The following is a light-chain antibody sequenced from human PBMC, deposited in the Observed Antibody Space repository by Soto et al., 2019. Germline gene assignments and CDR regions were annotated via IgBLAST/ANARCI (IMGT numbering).Light chain of an antibody. J-gene: IGKJ2*02. CDR3: QQRGNWPPWT. CDR1: QSVRNS. V-gene: IGKV3-11*01. Sequence: EIVLTQSPATLSLSPGERATLSCRASQSVRNSLAWYQQKPGQAPRLLIYDASNRATGIPARFSGSGSGTDFTLTISSLDPEDFAVYYCQQRGNWPPWTFGQGTKLDIK. CDR2: DAS.